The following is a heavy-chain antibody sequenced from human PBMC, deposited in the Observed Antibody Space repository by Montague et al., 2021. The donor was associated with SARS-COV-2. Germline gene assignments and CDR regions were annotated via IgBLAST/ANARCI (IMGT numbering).Heavy chain of an antibody. J-gene: IGHJ4*02. Sequence: SETLSLTCTVFGGSISSSSYYWGWIRQPPGKGLEWIGSIYYSGSTYYNPSLKSRVTISVDTSKNQFSLKLSSVTAADTAVYYCARIRVGVWGSYRYFDYWGQGTLVTVSS. V-gene: IGHV4-39*01. D-gene: IGHD3-16*02. CDR3: ARIRVGVWGSYRYFDY. CDR1: GGSISSSSYY. CDR2: IYYSGST.